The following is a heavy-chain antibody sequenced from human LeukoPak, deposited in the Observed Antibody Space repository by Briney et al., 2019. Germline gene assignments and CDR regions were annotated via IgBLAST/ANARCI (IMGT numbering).Heavy chain of an antibody. CDR2: INWNGGST. D-gene: IGHD2-21*02. Sequence: GGSLRLSCAASGFTFSSYSMNWVRQAPGKGLEWFSGINWNGGSTGYADSVKGRFTISRDNAKNSLYLQMNSLRAEDTALYYCARESAYCGGDCYSGFDYWGQGTLVTVSS. J-gene: IGHJ4*02. V-gene: IGHV3-20*04. CDR3: ARESAYCGGDCYSGFDY. CDR1: GFTFSSYS.